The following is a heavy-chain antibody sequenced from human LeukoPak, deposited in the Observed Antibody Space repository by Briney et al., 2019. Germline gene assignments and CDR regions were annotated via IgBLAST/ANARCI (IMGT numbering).Heavy chain of an antibody. J-gene: IGHJ6*02. D-gene: IGHD3-3*01. CDR3: AKDQSITIFGVAPYGMDV. CDR1: GFTFSSYG. V-gene: IGHV3-30*02. Sequence: GGSLRLSCAASGFTFSSYGMHWVRQAPGKGLEWVAVIWYDGSNKYYADSVKGRFTISRDNSKNTLYLQMNSLRAEDTAVYYCAKDQSITIFGVAPYGMDVWGQGTTVTVSS. CDR2: IWYDGSNK.